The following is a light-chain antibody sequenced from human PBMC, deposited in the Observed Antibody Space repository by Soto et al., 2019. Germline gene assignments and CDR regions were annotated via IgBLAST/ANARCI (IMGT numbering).Light chain of an antibody. J-gene: IGLJ2*01. CDR3: QSGDSRVV. V-gene: IGLV3-1*01. CDR2: QHT. Sequence: SYELTQPPSVSVSPGQTASITCSGDKLGDKYACWYQQKPGQSPVLLIYQHTKRPSGIPERFSGSKSGNTSTLTISGTQAMDEADYYCQSGDSRVVFGGGTKVTVL. CDR1: KLGDKY.